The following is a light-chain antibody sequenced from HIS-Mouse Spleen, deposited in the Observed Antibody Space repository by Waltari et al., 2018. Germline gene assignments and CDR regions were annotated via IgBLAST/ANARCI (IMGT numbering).Light chain of an antibody. J-gene: IGLJ2*01. CDR3: YSTDSSGNHRV. Sequence: SYELPQPPSVSVSPGQTARFTCSGDSLPKKYAYWYQQKSGQAPVLVIYEDSKRPSGIPERFSGSSSGTMATLTISGAQVEDEADYYCYSTDSSGNHRVFGGGTKLTVL. V-gene: IGLV3-10*01. CDR1: SLPKKY. CDR2: EDS.